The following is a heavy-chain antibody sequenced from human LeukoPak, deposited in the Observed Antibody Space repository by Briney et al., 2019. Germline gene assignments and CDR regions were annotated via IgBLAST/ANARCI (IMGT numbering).Heavy chain of an antibody. V-gene: IGHV3-15*01. D-gene: IGHD3-22*01. Sequence: PGGSLRLSCAASGFTFSNAWMSWVRQAPGKGLEWVGRIKSKTDGGTTDYAAPVKGRFTISRDDSKNTLYLQMNSLKTEDTAVYYCTTYGRDVVITMIVVVIPGAGYFQHWGQGTLVTVSS. CDR3: TTYGRDVVITMIVVVIPGAGYFQH. CDR2: IKSKTDGGTT. J-gene: IGHJ1*01. CDR1: GFTFSNAW.